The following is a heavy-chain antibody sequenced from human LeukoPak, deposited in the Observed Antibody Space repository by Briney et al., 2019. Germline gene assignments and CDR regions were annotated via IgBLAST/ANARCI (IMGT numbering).Heavy chain of an antibody. J-gene: IGHJ5*02. Sequence: GGSLRLSCAASGFTFSSYAMSWVRQAPGKGLEWVSAISGSGGSTYYADSVKGRFTISRDNAKNSLYLQMNSLRAEDTALYYCAKDINPVVGAPRFDPWGQGTLVTVSS. CDR3: AKDINPVVGAPRFDP. CDR2: ISGSGGST. D-gene: IGHD2-15*01. CDR1: GFTFSSYA. V-gene: IGHV3-23*01.